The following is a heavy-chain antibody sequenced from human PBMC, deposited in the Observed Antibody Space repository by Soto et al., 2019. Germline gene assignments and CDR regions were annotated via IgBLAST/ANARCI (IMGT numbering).Heavy chain of an antibody. Sequence: QVQLQQWGAGLLKPSETLSLTCAVYGESFSGYYWSWIRQPPGKGLEWIGEINHSGSTNYNPSLKSRVNMSVDTSKNQFSLKLSSVTAADTAMYYCAGNIVATISSFDYWGQGTLVTVSS. J-gene: IGHJ4*02. D-gene: IGHD5-12*01. CDR1: GESFSGYY. CDR2: INHSGST. CDR3: AGNIVATISSFDY. V-gene: IGHV4-34*02.